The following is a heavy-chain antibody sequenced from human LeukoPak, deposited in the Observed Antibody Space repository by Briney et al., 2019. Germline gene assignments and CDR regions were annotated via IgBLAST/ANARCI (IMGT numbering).Heavy chain of an antibody. Sequence: GESLKISCKASGYTFTGDWIGWVRQMPGKGLEWMGIIYPGDSDTKYNAPFQGQVTISADKSISTAYLQWGSLKASDTAMYYCASRTMYYYDSSGSDDAFDIWGQGTMVTVSS. CDR2: IYPGDSDT. J-gene: IGHJ3*02. D-gene: IGHD3-22*01. CDR1: GYTFTGDW. CDR3: ASRTMYYYDSSGSDDAFDI. V-gene: IGHV5-51*01.